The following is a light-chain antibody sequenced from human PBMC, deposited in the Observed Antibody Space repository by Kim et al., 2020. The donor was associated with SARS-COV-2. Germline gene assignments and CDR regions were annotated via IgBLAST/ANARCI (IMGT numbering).Light chain of an antibody. CDR3: QQYDTYPLT. J-gene: IGKJ4*01. CDR2: GAS. CDR1: QGISTY. V-gene: IGKV1-16*01. Sequence: SASVGDRVTITCRASQGISTYLAWFQQKPGEGPQSLIYGASSLQSGIPSRFSGSGSGTDFTLTISSLQPEDLATYYCQQYDTYPLTFGGGTKVDIK.